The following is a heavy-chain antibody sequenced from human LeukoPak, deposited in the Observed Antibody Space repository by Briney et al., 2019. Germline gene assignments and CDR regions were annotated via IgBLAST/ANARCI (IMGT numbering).Heavy chain of an antibody. J-gene: IGHJ6*02. CDR2: IIPILGIA. Sequence: SVKVSCKASGGTFSSYTIGWVRQAPGQGLEWMGRIIPILGIANYAQKFQGRVTITADKSTSTAYMELSSLRSEDTAVYYCAASDTAMVIPHYYYYYGMDVWGQGTTVTVSS. V-gene: IGHV1-69*02. CDR3: AASDTAMVIPHYYYYYGMDV. CDR1: GGTFSSYT. D-gene: IGHD5-18*01.